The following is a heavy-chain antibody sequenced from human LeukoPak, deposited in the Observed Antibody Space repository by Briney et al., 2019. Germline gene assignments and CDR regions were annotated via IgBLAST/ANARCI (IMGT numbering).Heavy chain of an antibody. CDR3: ARGVDFDY. V-gene: IGHV3-74*03. CDR1: GFSFSNYW. D-gene: IGHD3-16*01. J-gene: IGHJ4*02. Sequence: PGGSLRLSCAGSGFSFSNYWMHWVRQTPDKGLVWVSRINSDGTHRTYADSVKGRFTISRDNANKTLYLQMDSLSAEDTAIYYCARGVDFDYWGQGTQVTVSS. CDR2: INSDGTHR.